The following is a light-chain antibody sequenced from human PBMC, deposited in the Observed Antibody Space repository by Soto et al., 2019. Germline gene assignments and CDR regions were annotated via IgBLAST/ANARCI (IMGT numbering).Light chain of an antibody. J-gene: IGKJ5*01. CDR1: QSVTSSY. V-gene: IGKV3-20*01. CDR2: VAS. Sequence: EIVLTQSPGTLSLSPGERATLSCRASQSVTSSYLAWYQQKPGQAPRLLIYVASSRATGIPDRFSGSGSGTDFTLTISRLEPEDFAVYYCQQYGSSPITFGQGTRRRL. CDR3: QQYGSSPIT.